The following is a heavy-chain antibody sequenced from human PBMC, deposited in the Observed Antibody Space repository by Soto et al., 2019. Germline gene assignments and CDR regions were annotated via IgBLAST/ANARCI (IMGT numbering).Heavy chain of an antibody. CDR1: GGTFISYA. Sequence: SVKVSCKASGGTFISYAISWVRQAPGQGLEWMGGIIPIFGTANYAQKFQGRVTITADESTSTAYMELSSLRSEDTAVYYCARDTRFWSGYPPSYYGMDVWGQGTTVTVSS. J-gene: IGHJ6*02. CDR3: ARDTRFWSGYPPSYYGMDV. D-gene: IGHD3-3*01. CDR2: IIPIFGTA. V-gene: IGHV1-69*13.